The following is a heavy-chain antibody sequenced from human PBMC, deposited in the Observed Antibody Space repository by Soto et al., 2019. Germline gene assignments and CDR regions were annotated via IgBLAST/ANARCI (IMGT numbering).Heavy chain of an antibody. J-gene: IGHJ4*02. CDR1: GGSISSYY. D-gene: IGHD2-21*01. CDR3: ALLGNHYFDY. V-gene: IGHV4-59*01. CDR2: IYYSGST. Sequence: SEPLSLTCTVSGGSISSYYWSWIRQPPGKGLEWIGYIYYSGSTNYNPSLKSRVTISVDTSKNQFSLKLSSVTAADTAVYYCALLGNHYFDYWGQGTLVTVSS.